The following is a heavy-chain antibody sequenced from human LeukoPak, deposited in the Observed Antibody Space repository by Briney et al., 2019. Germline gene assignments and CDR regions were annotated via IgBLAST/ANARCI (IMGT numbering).Heavy chain of an antibody. CDR2: INTDGSST. CDR3: ARDLMGAPGY. V-gene: IGHV3-74*01. Sequence: GGSLRLSCAASGFTFSSYWMHWVRQAPGEGPVWVSRINTDGSSTNYADSVKGRFTISRDNAKNTLYLQMNSLRAEDTAVYYCARDLMGAPGYWGQGTLVTVSS. D-gene: IGHD1-26*01. J-gene: IGHJ4*02. CDR1: GFTFSSYW.